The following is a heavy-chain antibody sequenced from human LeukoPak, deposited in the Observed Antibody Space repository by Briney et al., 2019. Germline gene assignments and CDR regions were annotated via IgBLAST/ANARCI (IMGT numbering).Heavy chain of an antibody. CDR1: GFTVRSNY. CDR3: ARSYSSTWDDAFDI. Sequence: GGSLRLSCAASGFTVRSNYMSWVRQAPGKGLEWVSVIYSGGSTYYADSVKGRFTISRDNSKNTLYLQMNSLRAEDTAVYYCARSYSSTWDDAFDIWGQGTMVTVSS. V-gene: IGHV3-53*01. J-gene: IGHJ3*02. CDR2: IYSGGST. D-gene: IGHD6-13*01.